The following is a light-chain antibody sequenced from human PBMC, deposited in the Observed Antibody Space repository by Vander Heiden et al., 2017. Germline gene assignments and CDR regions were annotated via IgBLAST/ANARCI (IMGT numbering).Light chain of an antibody. CDR1: NLGSRS. J-gene: IGLJ2*01. Sequence: SYVLTQPPSVSVAPGQTARITCGGDNLGSRSVHWYQQKPGQAPVLVVYDDSDRPSGIPERLSGSNSGSTATLTISRVEAGDEADFYCQVWDGDTDQLFFGGGTKLTVL. V-gene: IGLV3-21*02. CDR2: DDS. CDR3: QVWDGDTDQLF.